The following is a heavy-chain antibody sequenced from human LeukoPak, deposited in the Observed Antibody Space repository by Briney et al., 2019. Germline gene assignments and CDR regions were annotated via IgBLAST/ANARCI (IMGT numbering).Heavy chain of an antibody. CDR3: AKTGRQKNYYGSGSYYTSWFDP. Sequence: GGSLRLSCAASEFTFSTYGMHWVRQAPGKGLEWVSAISGSSSYIYYADSVKGRFTISRDNSKNTLYLQMNSLRAEDTAVYYCAKTGRQKNYYGSGSYYTSWFDPWGQGTLVTVSS. D-gene: IGHD3-10*01. V-gene: IGHV3-23*01. CDR2: ISGSSSYI. CDR1: EFTFSTYG. J-gene: IGHJ5*02.